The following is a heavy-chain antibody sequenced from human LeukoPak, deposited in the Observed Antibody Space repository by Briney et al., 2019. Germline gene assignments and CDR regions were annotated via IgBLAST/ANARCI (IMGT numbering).Heavy chain of an antibody. D-gene: IGHD2-15*01. Sequence: GGSLRLSCAASGFTFSNYGIHWVRQAPGKGLEWMTTIWYDGNNKYYADSVKGRFAISRDNSKNTLYVQMSSLRVEDTAVYYCARDSRAYGSGATIDSWGQGTLVTVSS. J-gene: IGHJ4*02. V-gene: IGHV3-33*08. CDR1: GFTFSNYG. CDR2: IWYDGNNK. CDR3: ARDSRAYGSGATIDS.